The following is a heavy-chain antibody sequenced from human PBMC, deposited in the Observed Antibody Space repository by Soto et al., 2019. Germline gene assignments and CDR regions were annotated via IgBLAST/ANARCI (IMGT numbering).Heavy chain of an antibody. V-gene: IGHV4-30-4*01. CDR2: IYHSWST. Sequence: QVRLQESGPGLVKPSQTLSLTCTVSGGSISSGDYYWSWIRQPTGKGLEWIGYIYHSWSTYYNSSLKSRVTISVDPSKNQFSLKLSPVTAADTAVYYCARVNGFAFDIWGQGTMVTVSS. CDR1: GGSISSGDYY. D-gene: IGHD2-8*01. J-gene: IGHJ3*02. CDR3: ARVNGFAFDI.